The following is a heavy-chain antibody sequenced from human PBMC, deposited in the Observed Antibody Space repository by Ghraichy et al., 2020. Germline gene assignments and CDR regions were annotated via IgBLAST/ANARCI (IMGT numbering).Heavy chain of an antibody. D-gene: IGHD6-19*01. CDR2: IYYSGST. CDR1: GGSISSYY. Sequence: SQTLSLTCTVSGGSISSYYWSWIRQPPGKGLEWIGYIYYSGSTNYNPSLKSRVTISVDTSKNQFSLKLSSVTAADTAVYYCARYSGWADYWGQGTLVTVSS. J-gene: IGHJ4*02. V-gene: IGHV4-59*01. CDR3: ARYSGWADY.